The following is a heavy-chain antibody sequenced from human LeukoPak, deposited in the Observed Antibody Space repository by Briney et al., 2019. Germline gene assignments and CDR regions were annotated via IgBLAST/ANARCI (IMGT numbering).Heavy chain of an antibody. V-gene: IGHV3-23*01. J-gene: IGHJ4*02. CDR3: AKQLGYCSDGSCYFPY. CDR2: ISNNGGYT. CDR1: GFIFTTYA. D-gene: IGHD2-15*01. Sequence: GGSLRLSCAASGFIFTTYAMGWVRQLPGKGLEWVSAISNNGGYTYYADSVQGRFTISRDNSKSTLCLQMNSLRAEDTAVYYCAKQLGYCSDGSCYFPYWGQGTLVTVSS.